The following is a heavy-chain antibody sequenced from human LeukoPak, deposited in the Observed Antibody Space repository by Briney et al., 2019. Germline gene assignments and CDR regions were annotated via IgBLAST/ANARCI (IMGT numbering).Heavy chain of an antibody. CDR1: GYTFTSYG. D-gene: IGHD3-10*01. CDR2: INVYNGNT. Sequence: ASVKVSCKASGYTFTSYGISWVRQAPGQGLEWMGWINVYNGNTNYAQKLQGRVTMTTDTSTSTAFMEPRSLTSDDTAVYYCARAKYYFASGSSIWFDPWGQGTLVTVFS. V-gene: IGHV1-18*01. CDR3: ARAKYYFASGSSIWFDP. J-gene: IGHJ5*02.